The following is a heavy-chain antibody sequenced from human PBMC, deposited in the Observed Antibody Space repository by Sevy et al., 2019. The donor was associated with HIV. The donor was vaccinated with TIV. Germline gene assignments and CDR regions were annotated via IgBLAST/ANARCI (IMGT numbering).Heavy chain of an antibody. D-gene: IGHD1-1*01. Sequence: GGSLRLSCAASGFTFTNYGMHWVRQAPGKGLEWVSGISNSGANKYYADSVRGRFTVPRDNSKNTVYLQLNSLRAEDTAIYYCAKEWTLLRDWYDEFDYWGQGTLVTVSS. V-gene: IGHV3-23*01. CDR1: GFTFTNYG. CDR3: AKEWTLLRDWYDEFDY. J-gene: IGHJ4*02. CDR2: ISNSGANK.